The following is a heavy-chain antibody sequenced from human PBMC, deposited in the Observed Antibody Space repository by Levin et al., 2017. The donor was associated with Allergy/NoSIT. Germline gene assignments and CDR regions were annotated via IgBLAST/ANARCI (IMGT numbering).Heavy chain of an antibody. CDR2: INSDGSST. J-gene: IGHJ3*02. V-gene: IGHV3-74*01. CDR3: AREDYDILTGYYCGAFDI. Sequence: GESLKISCAASGFTFSSYWMHWVRQAPGKGLVWVSRINSDGSSTSYADSVKGRFTISRDNAKNTLYLQMNSLRAEDTAVYYCAREDYDILTGYYCGAFDIWGHGTMVTVSS. D-gene: IGHD3-9*01. CDR1: GFTFSSYW.